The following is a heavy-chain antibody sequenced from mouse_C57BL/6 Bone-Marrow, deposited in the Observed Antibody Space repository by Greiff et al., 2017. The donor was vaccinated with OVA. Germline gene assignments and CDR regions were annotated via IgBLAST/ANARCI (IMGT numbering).Heavy chain of an antibody. V-gene: IGHV6-3*01. Sequence: EVQVVESGGGLVQPGGSMKLSCVASGFTFSNYWMNWVRQSPEKGLEWVAQISLKSDNYSTHYAESVKGRFTISRDDSKSSVYLQMNNLRAEETEIYYCTASSSYDYFDYRGQGATLTVSS. D-gene: IGHD1-1*01. CDR2: ISLKSDNYST. CDR1: GFTFSNYW. J-gene: IGHJ2*01. CDR3: TASSSYDYFDY.